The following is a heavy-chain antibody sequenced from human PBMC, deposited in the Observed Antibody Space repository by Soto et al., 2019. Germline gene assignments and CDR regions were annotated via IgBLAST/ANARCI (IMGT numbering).Heavy chain of an antibody. CDR3: ARDRGYGSGSLIYYYGMDV. CDR2: IIPIFGTA. V-gene: IGHV1-69*13. CDR1: GGTFSIYA. J-gene: IGHJ6*02. Sequence: SVKVSCKASGGTFSIYAISWVVQSPLQWLDWMGGIIPIFGTANYAQKFQGRVTITADESTSTAYMELSSLRSEDTAVYYCARDRGYGSGSLIYYYGMDVWGQGTTVTVSS. D-gene: IGHD3-10*01.